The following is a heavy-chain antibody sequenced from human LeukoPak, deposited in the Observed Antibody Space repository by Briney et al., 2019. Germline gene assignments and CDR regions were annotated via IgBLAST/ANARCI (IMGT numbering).Heavy chain of an antibody. J-gene: IGHJ4*02. D-gene: IGHD7-27*01. CDR3: ARDYTGGWNDY. CDR1: GFNFRKHW. CDR2: IQEDGNEM. V-gene: IGHV3-7*01. Sequence: GGSLRLSCAATGFNFRKHWMSWVRQSIGKGLECVAKIQEDGNEMHYVDSVKGRFTISRDNARNSLYLQMNNLRVEDTAIYYCARDYTGGWNDYWGQGTLVTVSS.